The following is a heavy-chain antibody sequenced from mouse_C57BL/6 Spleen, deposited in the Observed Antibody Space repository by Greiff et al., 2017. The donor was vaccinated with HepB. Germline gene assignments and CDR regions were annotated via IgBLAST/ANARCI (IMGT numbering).Heavy chain of an antibody. V-gene: IGHV1-72*01. D-gene: IGHD2-3*01. J-gene: IGHJ3*01. CDR3: ARSEDDGYPAWFAY. Sequence: QVQLQKSGAELVKPGASVKLSCKASGYTFTSYWMHWVKQRPGRGLEWIGRIDPNSGGTKYNEKFKSKATLTVDKPSSTAYMQLSSLTSEDSAVYYCARSEDDGYPAWFAYWGQGTLVTVSA. CDR2: IDPNSGGT. CDR1: GYTFTSYW.